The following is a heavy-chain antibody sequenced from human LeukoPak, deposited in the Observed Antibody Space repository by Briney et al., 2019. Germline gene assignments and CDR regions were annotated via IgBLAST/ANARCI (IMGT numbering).Heavy chain of an antibody. J-gene: IGHJ4*02. CDR3: AKDSKVGSSSRELDY. CDR1: GFTFSSYG. D-gene: IGHD6-6*01. V-gene: IGHV3-33*06. CDR2: IWYDGSNK. Sequence: PGGSLRLTCAASGFTFSSYGMHWVRQAPGKGLEWVAVIWYDGSNKYYADSVKGRFTISRDNSKNTLYLQMNGLRAEDTAVYYCAKDSKVGSSSRELDYWGQGTLVTVSS.